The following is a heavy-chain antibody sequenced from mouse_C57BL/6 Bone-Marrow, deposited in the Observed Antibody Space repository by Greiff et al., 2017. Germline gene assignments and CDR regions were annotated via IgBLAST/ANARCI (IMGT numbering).Heavy chain of an antibody. CDR2: ISDGGSYT. CDR1: GFTFSSYA. Sequence: EVKLVESGGGLVKPGGSLKLSCAASGFTFSSYAMPWVRQTPEKRLEWVATISDGGSYTYYPDNVKGRFTISRDNAKNNLYLQLSHLKSEDTAMYYCARGPYYYGSTAFAYWGQGTRVTVSA. V-gene: IGHV5-4*03. D-gene: IGHD1-1*01. CDR3: ARGPYYYGSTAFAY. J-gene: IGHJ3*01.